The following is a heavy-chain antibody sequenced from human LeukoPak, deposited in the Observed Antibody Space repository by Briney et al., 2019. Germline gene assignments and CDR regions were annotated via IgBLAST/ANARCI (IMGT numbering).Heavy chain of an antibody. CDR3: AGVAYHRTIWSGYYFDY. V-gene: IGHV1-46*01. CDR1: AYTFTSYY. D-gene: IGHD3-3*01. Sequence: ASVKVSCKASAYTFTSYYMHWVRQAPGQGLEWMGIINPSGGNTSYAQKFQGRVTMTRDTSTSTVYMELSSLRSEDTAVYYCAGVAYHRTIWSGYYFDYWGQGTLVTVSS. J-gene: IGHJ4*02. CDR2: INPSGGNT.